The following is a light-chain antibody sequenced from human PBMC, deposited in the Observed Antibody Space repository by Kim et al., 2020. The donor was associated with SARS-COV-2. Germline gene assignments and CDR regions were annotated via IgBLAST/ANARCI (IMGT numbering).Light chain of an antibody. Sequence: LGETVRRTCQGNSLRSYYASWYQQKPGQAPVLVIYGKNNRPSGIPDRFSGSSSGNTASLTITGAQAEDEADYYCNSRDSSGNHWVFGGGTQLTVL. V-gene: IGLV3-19*01. CDR3: NSRDSSGNHWV. J-gene: IGLJ3*02. CDR1: SLRSYY. CDR2: GKN.